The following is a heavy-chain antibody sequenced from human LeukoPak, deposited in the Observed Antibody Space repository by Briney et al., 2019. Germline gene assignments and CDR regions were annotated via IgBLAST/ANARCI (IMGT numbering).Heavy chain of an antibody. Sequence: GGSLRLSCAASGFTFSTYSLNWVRQAPGKGLEWVSYISPDSSPIYYADSVKGRFTISRDNSRDTLYLQMNRLRAEDTAIYYCAKVPGDHIGSGRSGYWGQGTLVTVSS. D-gene: IGHD3-10*01. CDR3: AKVPGDHIGSGRSGY. CDR2: ISPDSSPI. J-gene: IGHJ4*02. CDR1: GFTFSTYS. V-gene: IGHV3-48*01.